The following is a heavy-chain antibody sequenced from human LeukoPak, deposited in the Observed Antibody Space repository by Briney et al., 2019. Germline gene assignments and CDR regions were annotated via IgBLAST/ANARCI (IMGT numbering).Heavy chain of an antibody. CDR3: ARDIGGYNTHYYYYYGMDV. V-gene: IGHV3-66*01. Sequence: GGSLRLSCAASGFTVRSNYMSWVRQAPGKGLEWVSVIYSGGSTYYADSVKGRFTISRDISKNTPYLQMNSLRAGDTAVYYCARDIGGYNTHYYYYYGMDVWGQGTTVTVSS. D-gene: IGHD5-24*01. CDR2: IYSGGST. J-gene: IGHJ6*02. CDR1: GFTVRSNY.